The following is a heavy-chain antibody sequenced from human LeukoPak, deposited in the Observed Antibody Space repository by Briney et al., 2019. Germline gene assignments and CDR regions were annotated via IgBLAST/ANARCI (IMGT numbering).Heavy chain of an antibody. V-gene: IGHV1-2*02. CDR3: ARVGCSSTSCYGGSWWFDP. Sequence: ASVKVSCKASGYTFTGYYMHWVRQAPGQGLEWMGWINPNSGGTNYAQKFQGRVTVTRDTSISTAYMELSRLRSDDTAVYYCARVGCSSTSCYGGSWWFDPWGQGTLVTVSS. CDR1: GYTFTGYY. CDR2: INPNSGGT. D-gene: IGHD2-2*01. J-gene: IGHJ5*02.